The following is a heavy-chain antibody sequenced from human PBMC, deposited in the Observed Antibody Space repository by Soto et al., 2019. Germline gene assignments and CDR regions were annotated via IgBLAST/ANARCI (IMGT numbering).Heavy chain of an antibody. CDR2: ISSDGGST. V-gene: IGHV3-64*04. Sequence: GGSLRLSCSASGFDFSSYGIHWVRQAPGKGLEYVSAISSDGGSTYYADSVKGRFTISRDNSKKTLFLQMNSLRAEDTAVYYCARDHDDAFDIWGQGTMVT. J-gene: IGHJ3*02. CDR1: GFDFSSYG. CDR3: ARDHDDAFDI.